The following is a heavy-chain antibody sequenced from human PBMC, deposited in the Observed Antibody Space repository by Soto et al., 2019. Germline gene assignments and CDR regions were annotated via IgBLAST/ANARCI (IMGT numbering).Heavy chain of an antibody. CDR1: GYTFTSYA. J-gene: IGHJ4*02. V-gene: IGHV1-3*01. D-gene: IGHD3-3*01. CDR2: INAGNGNT. Sequence: ASVKVSCKASGYTFTSYAMHWVRQAPGQRLEWMGWINAGNGNTKYSQKFQGRVTITRDTSASTAYMELSSLRSEDTAVYYCAREYFWSGYYAFDYWGQGTLVTV. CDR3: AREYFWSGYYAFDY.